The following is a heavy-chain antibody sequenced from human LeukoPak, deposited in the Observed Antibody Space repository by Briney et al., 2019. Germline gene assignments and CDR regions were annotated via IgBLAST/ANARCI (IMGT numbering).Heavy chain of an antibody. CDR3: ARDSVGVNWNGGWFDP. Sequence: ASVKVSCKASGGTFSSYAISWVRQAPGQGLEWMGRIIPILGTANYAQKFQGRVTITADKSTSTAYMELSSLRSEDTAVYYCARDSVGVNWNGGWFDPWGQGTLVTVSS. D-gene: IGHD1-20*01. V-gene: IGHV1-69*04. J-gene: IGHJ5*02. CDR2: IIPILGTA. CDR1: GGTFSSYA.